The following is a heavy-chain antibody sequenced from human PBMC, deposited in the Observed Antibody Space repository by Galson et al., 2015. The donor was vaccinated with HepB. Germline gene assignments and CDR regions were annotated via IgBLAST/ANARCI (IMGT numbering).Heavy chain of an antibody. CDR2: IDWDDDK. CDR3: ARIQDGSGWPFDY. D-gene: IGHD6-19*01. Sequence: PALVKPTQTLTLTCTFSGFSLSTRGMSVSWIRQPPGKALEWLARIDWDDDKYYNTSLKTRLTISKDTYRNQVVLRMTNMDPVDTATYYCARIQDGSGWPFDYWGQGTLVTVSS. CDR1: GFSLSTRGMS. J-gene: IGHJ4*02. V-gene: IGHV2-70*11.